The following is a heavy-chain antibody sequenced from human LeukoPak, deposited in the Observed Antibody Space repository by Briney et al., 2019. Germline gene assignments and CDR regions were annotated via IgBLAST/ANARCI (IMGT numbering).Heavy chain of an antibody. Sequence: QPGGSLRLSCAASGFPFSSYSMTWVRQAPGKGLEWVANIKPDGTTKFYVDSVKGRFTISRDNSKNTLYLQMNSLRADDTAVYYCAKDRNWGLDYWGQGTLVTVSS. CDR3: AKDRNWGLDY. D-gene: IGHD7-27*01. CDR2: IKPDGTTK. V-gene: IGHV3-7*03. CDR1: GFPFSSYS. J-gene: IGHJ4*02.